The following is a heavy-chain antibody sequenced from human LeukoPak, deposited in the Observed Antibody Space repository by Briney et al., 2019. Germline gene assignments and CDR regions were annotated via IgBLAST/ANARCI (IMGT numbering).Heavy chain of an antibody. CDR3: VGGWQRSSHY. Sequence: SETLSLTCTVSGGSIRRADYYWGWIRQSPGKGLEWIGSIYHSGSTYYNPSLQSRVTKSVDTSKNQFSLSLSSVTAADTAVYYCVGGWQRSSHYWGQGTLVTVSS. D-gene: IGHD5-12*01. CDR2: IYHSGST. V-gene: IGHV4-39*07. J-gene: IGHJ4*02. CDR1: GGSIRRADYY.